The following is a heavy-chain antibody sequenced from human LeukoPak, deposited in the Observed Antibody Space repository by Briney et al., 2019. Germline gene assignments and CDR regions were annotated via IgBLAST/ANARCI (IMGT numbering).Heavy chain of an antibody. D-gene: IGHD2-21*01. CDR3: ARGRVVIARYYFDY. J-gene: IGHJ4*02. V-gene: IGHV4-34*01. CDR1: GGSFSGYY. CDR2: IYHSGST. Sequence: PSETLSLTCAVYGGSFSGYYWSWIRQPPGKGLGWIGEIYHSGSTNYNPPLTRRVTISVDTPKNQFSLKLSSVTAAATAVYYCARGRVVIARYYFDYWGQGTLVTVSS.